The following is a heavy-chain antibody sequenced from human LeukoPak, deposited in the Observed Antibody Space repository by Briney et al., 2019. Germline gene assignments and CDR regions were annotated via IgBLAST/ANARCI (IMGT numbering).Heavy chain of an antibody. D-gene: IGHD4-17*01. J-gene: IGHJ5*02. CDR2: INHSGST. Sequence: PSETLSLTCAVYGGSFSGYYWSWIRQPPGKGLEWIGEINHSGSTNYNPSLKSRVTISVDTSKNQFSLKLSSVTAADTAVYYCARGHHGDYVSWGQGTLVTVSS. V-gene: IGHV4-34*01. CDR3: ARGHHGDYVS. CDR1: GGSFSGYY.